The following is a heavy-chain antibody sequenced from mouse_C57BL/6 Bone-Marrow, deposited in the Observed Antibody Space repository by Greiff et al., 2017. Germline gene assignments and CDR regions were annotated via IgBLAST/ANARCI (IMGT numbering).Heavy chain of an antibody. V-gene: IGHV1-15*01. J-gene: IGHJ3*01. CDR2: IDPETGGT. Sequence: VQLQQSGAELVRPGASVTLSCKASGYTFTDYEMHWVKQTPVHGLEWIGAIDPETGGTAYNQKFKGKAILTADKSSSTAYMELRSLTSEDSAVYYGTRENDGYYLWFAYWGQGTLVTVSA. D-gene: IGHD2-3*01. CDR3: TRENDGYYLWFAY. CDR1: GYTFTDYE.